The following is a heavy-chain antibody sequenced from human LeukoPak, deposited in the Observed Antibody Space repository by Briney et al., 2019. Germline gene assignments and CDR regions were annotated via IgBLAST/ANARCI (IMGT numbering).Heavy chain of an antibody. CDR1: GGTFSSYA. J-gene: IGHJ5*02. V-gene: IGHV1-69*04. Sequence: EASVKVSCTAPGGTFSSYAISWVRQAPGQGLEWMGRIIPIIGIANSAQEFQDRVTITADKSTSTAYMELSGLRSEDTAVYYCARDHYYATSGYIWFDPWGQGTLVTVSS. CDR2: IIPIIGIA. CDR3: ARDHYYATSGYIWFDP. D-gene: IGHD3-22*01.